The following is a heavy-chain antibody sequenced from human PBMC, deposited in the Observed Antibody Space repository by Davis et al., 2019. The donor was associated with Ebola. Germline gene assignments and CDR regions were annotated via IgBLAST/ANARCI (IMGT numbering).Heavy chain of an antibody. V-gene: IGHV3-30*03. CDR1: GFTFSSYG. CDR3: ARDPGYGYGYYYDGMDV. CDR2: ISYDGSNK. J-gene: IGHJ6*02. Sequence: GESLKISCAASGFTFSSYGMHWVRQAPGKGLEWVAVISYDGSNKYYADSVKGRFTISRDNSKNTLYLQMNSLRAEDTAVYYCARDPGYGYGYYYDGMDVWGQGTTVIVSS. D-gene: IGHD5-18*01.